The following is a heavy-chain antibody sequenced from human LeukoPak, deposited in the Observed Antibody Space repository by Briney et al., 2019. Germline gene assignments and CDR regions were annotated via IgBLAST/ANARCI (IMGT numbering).Heavy chain of an antibody. V-gene: IGHV1-2*06. CDR1: GYTFTGYY. J-gene: IGHJ4*02. CDR2: INPNSGGT. CDR3: AREQRLAMDRNSDY. D-gene: IGHD5-18*01. Sequence: ASVKVSCKASGYTFTGYYMHWVRQAPGRGLEWMGRINPNSGGTNYAQKFQGRVTMTRDTSISTAYMELSRLRSDDTAVYYCAREQRLAMDRNSDYWGQGTLVTVSS.